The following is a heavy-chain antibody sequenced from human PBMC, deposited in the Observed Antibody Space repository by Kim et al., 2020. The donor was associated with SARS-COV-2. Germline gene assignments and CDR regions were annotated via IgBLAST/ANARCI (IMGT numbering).Heavy chain of an antibody. Sequence: SETLSLTCTVSGGSISSGGYYWSWIRQHPGKGLEWIGYIYYSGSTYYNPSLKSRVTISVDTSKNQFSLKLSSVTAADTAVYYCAGWQSIAAVQTGRHTTSYYYYGMDVWGQGTTVTVSS. CDR1: GGSISSGGYY. J-gene: IGHJ6*02. V-gene: IGHV4-31*03. CDR2: IYYSGST. D-gene: IGHD6-13*01. CDR3: AGWQSIAAVQTGRHTTSYYYYGMDV.